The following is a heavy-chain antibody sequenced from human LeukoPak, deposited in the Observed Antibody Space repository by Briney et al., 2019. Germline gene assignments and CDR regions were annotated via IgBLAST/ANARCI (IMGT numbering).Heavy chain of an antibody. CDR2: ISGRSSHT. J-gene: IGHJ4*02. CDR3: GRAFPPLRTSSAGDL. Sequence: GGSLRLSCSASGFTFSDYDMHWLRQAPGKGLEWMSAISGRSSHTYYGDSVKGRFSISRENAKNLLYLKMNGLGAEDTAVYYCGRAFPPLRTSSAGDLWGQGTLVTVSS. D-gene: IGHD3-16*01. V-gene: IGHV3-21*06. CDR1: GFTFSDYD.